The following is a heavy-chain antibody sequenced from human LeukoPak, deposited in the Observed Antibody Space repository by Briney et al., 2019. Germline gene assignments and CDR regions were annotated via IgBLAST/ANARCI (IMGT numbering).Heavy chain of an antibody. CDR3: GSQFCDSSGYYFQH. CDR1: GGSISSRSYY. CDR2: IYSSGST. Sequence: PSETLSLTCTVSGGSISSRSYYWGWIRQPPGKGLEWIANIYSSGSTYQNPSLKSRVTISVGTSKTHFSLKLSSLTAADTAVYYCGSQFCDSSGYYFQHWGQGTLVTVSS. J-gene: IGHJ1*01. D-gene: IGHD3-22*01. V-gene: IGHV4-39*02.